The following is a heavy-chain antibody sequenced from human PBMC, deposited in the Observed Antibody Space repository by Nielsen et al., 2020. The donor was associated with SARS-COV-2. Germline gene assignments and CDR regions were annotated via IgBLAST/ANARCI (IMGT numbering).Heavy chain of an antibody. CDR1: GFTFDDYA. V-gene: IGHV3-9*01. Sequence: GGSLRLSCAASGFTFDDYAMHWVRQAPGKGLEWVSGISWNSGSIGYADSVKGRFTISRDNAKNSLYLQMNSLHQGPISLPPGTLLQEHLWG. CDR2: ISWNSGSI. J-gene: IGHJ6*01. CDR3: TLLQEHL.